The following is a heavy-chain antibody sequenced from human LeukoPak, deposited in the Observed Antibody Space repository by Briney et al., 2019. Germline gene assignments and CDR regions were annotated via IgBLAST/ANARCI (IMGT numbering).Heavy chain of an antibody. V-gene: IGHV4-30-4*01. CDR3: ARGANAAGYGMDV. Sequence: PSETLSLTCTVSGGSISSGDYYWSWIRQPPGKGLEWIGYIYYSGSTYYNPSLKSRVTISVDKSKNQFSLKLSSVTAADTAVYYCARGANAAGYGMDVWGQGTTVTVSS. CDR1: GGSISSGDYY. J-gene: IGHJ6*02. D-gene: IGHD1-14*01. CDR2: IYYSGST.